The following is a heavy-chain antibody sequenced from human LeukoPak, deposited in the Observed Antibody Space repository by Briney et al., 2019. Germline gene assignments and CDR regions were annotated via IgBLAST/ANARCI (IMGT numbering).Heavy chain of an antibody. V-gene: IGHV3-7*01. J-gene: IGHJ4*02. Sequence: GGSLRLSCAASGFTFSTYWMSWVRQAPGKGLEWVANMNQDGSDKYYVDSVKGRFTISRDNSDNSLYLQMNSLRAEDTAVYYCAKDRLGYFDYWGQGTLVTVSS. CDR2: MNQDGSDK. CDR1: GFTFSTYW. CDR3: AKDRLGYFDY.